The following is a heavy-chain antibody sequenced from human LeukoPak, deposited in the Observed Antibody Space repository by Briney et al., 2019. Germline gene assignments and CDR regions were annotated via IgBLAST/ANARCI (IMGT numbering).Heavy chain of an antibody. V-gene: IGHV3-48*01. CDR2: ISGSSSAI. CDR3: AKYNWNDLRSGFDY. J-gene: IGHJ4*02. D-gene: IGHD1-1*01. Sequence: GGSLRLSCAASGFTFSAYNMIWFRQAPGKGLEWLSYISGSSSAIYYADSVQGRFTISRDNAKNSLSLQMNSLRAEDTAVYYCAKYNWNDLRSGFDYWGQGTLVTVSS. CDR1: GFTFSAYN.